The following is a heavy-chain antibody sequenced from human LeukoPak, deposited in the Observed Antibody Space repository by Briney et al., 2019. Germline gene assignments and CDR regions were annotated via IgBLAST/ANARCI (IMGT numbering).Heavy chain of an antibody. CDR3: AKARRSYCGGDCEFDY. Sequence: GGSLRLSCAASGFTFSSYAMSWVRQAPGKGLEWVSAISGSVGTTYYADSVKGRFTISRDNSKNTLYLQMNSLRAEDTAVYYCAKARRSYCGGDCEFDYWGQGTLVTVSS. V-gene: IGHV3-23*01. CDR1: GFTFSSYA. D-gene: IGHD2-21*02. J-gene: IGHJ4*02. CDR2: ISGSVGTT.